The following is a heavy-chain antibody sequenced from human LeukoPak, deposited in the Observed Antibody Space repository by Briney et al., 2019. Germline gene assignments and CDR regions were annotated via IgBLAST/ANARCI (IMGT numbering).Heavy chain of an antibody. D-gene: IGHD3-9*01. CDR2: ISSDGRDK. Sequence: GGSLRLSCAASGFTFSSYAIHWVRQAPGKGLEWVAVISSDGRDKHHADSVKGRFTISRDNSKNTLFLQMNSLRAEDTAVYYCARAPGGLTGYYSNYWGQGTLVTVSS. J-gene: IGHJ4*02. CDR3: ARAPGGLTGYYSNY. V-gene: IGHV3-30*03. CDR1: GFTFSSYA.